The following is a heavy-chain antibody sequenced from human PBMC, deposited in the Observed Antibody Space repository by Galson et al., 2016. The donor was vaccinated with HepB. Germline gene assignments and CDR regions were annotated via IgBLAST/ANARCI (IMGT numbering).Heavy chain of an antibody. CDR1: KFTFDDYA. D-gene: IGHD3-3*01. CDR3: AKGGGGYCDFWSGYFDS. Sequence: SLRLSCAASKFTFDDYAMHWVRQAPGKGLEWVSGISRDSGTIAYADSVKGRFTISRDNAKKSIYMEMNSLRPDDTALYYCAKGGGGYCDFWSGYFDSWGQGTLVTVAS. CDR2: ISRDSGTI. J-gene: IGHJ5*01. V-gene: IGHV3-9*01.